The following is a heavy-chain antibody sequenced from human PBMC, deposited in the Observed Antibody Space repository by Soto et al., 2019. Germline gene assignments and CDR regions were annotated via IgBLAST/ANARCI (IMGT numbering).Heavy chain of an antibody. CDR1: GFTFSSYS. CDR2: ISSSSSTI. CDR3: ARDRRDIVVVVAATVAFDI. Sequence: AGGSLRLSCAASGFTFSSYSMNWVRQAPGKGLEWVSYISSSSSTIYYADSVKGRFTISRDNAKNSLYLQMNSLRAEDTAVYYCARDRRDIVVVVAATVAFDIWGQGTMVTVSS. V-gene: IGHV3-48*01. J-gene: IGHJ3*02. D-gene: IGHD2-15*01.